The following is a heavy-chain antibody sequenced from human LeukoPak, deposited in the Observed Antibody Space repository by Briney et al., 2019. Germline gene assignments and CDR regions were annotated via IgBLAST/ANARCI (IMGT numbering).Heavy chain of an antibody. CDR2: IWYDGSNK. J-gene: IGHJ4*02. CDR1: GFTFSSYG. Sequence: GGSLRLSCAASGFTFSSYGMHWVRQAPGKGLEWVAVIWYDGSNKYYADSVKGRFTISRDNSKNTLYLQMNSLRAEDTAVYHCATGYYYDSSGYYSTDYYFDYWGQGTLVTVSS. V-gene: IGHV3-33*01. D-gene: IGHD3-22*01. CDR3: ATGYYYDSSGYYSTDYYFDY.